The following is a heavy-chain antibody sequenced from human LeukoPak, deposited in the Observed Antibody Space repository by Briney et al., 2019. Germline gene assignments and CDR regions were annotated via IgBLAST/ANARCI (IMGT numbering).Heavy chain of an antibody. Sequence: GGSLRLSCAASGFTFSTSAMHWARQAPGKGLEWVAFIKFDGGNKYYADSVKGRFTISRDNSKNTLYLQMNTLRPEDTTVYYCAGGDSYGFASWGQGTLVTVSS. J-gene: IGHJ4*02. CDR3: AGGDSYGFAS. CDR1: GFTFSTSA. D-gene: IGHD5-18*01. CDR2: IKFDGGNK. V-gene: IGHV3-30*02.